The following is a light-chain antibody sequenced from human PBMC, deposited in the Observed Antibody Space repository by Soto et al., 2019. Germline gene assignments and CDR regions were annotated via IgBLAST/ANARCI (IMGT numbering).Light chain of an antibody. CDR2: ANT. V-gene: IGLV1-40*01. J-gene: IGLJ3*02. Sequence: QSVLTQPPSASGTPGQRVTISCSGSSSNIGGNYVSWYQQFPGTAPKLLIYANTNRPSGVPDRFSGSNSGTSASLAITGLQAEDEADYYCQSYDNSLSGWVFGGGTKLTVL. CDR3: QSYDNSLSGWV. CDR1: SSNIGGNY.